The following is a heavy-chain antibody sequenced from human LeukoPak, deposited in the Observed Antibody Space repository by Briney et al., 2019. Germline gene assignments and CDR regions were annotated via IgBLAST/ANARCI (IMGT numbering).Heavy chain of an antibody. D-gene: IGHD6-25*01. V-gene: IGHV3-23*01. Sequence: GGSLRLFCAASGFTFSSYAMSWVRQAPGKGLEWVSAISGSGGSTYYADSVKGRFTISRDNSKNTLYLQMNSLRAEDTAVYYCAKSVGYSGDYPDYWGQGTLVTVSS. CDR3: AKSVGYSGDYPDY. CDR1: GFTFSSYA. J-gene: IGHJ4*02. CDR2: ISGSGGST.